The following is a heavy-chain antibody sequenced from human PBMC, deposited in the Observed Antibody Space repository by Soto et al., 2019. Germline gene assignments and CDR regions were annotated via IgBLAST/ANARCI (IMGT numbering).Heavy chain of an antibody. Sequence: VQLLESGGGLVQPGGSLRLSCEASGFTFSNYAMAWVRQTPGEGPEWVSTIGGGDDIFYAESVQGRFIISRDDSRSTMYLQMDNLRVEDTALYFCAKDSISYNGIYDAFDVWAKGQWSPSLQ. V-gene: IGHV3-23*01. CDR2: IGGGDDI. CDR1: GFTFSNYA. J-gene: IGHJ3*01. CDR3: AKDSISYNGIYDAFDV. D-gene: IGHD3-3*02.